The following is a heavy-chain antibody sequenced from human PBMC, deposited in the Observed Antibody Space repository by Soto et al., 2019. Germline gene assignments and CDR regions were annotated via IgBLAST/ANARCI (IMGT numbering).Heavy chain of an antibody. D-gene: IGHD3-16*01. CDR2: IYYSGST. V-gene: IGHV4-39*07. CDR3: ARVERFYDSGVWGGYFQY. Sequence: SETLSLTCTVSGGSISSSSYYWGWIRQPPGKGLEWIGSIYYSGSTYYNPSLKSRVTISVDTSKNQFSLKVNSVTAADTAVYYCARVERFYDSGVWGGYFQYWGQGTLVT. J-gene: IGHJ4*02. CDR1: GGSISSSSYY.